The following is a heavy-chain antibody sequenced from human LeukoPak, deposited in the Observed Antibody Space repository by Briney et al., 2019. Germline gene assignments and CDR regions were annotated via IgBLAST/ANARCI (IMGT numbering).Heavy chain of an antibody. CDR3: ARATYSSPSFDP. J-gene: IGHJ5*02. CDR1: GFTFSSYA. D-gene: IGHD6-13*01. Sequence: GGSLRLSCVASGFTFSSYAMSWVRQPPGKGLEWVSVISGSGGITNYADSVKGRFTVSRNSSKNTPYLQINRMRAEDTAVYYCARATYSSPSFDPWGEGTLVTVSS. CDR2: ISGSGGIT. V-gene: IGHV3-23*01.